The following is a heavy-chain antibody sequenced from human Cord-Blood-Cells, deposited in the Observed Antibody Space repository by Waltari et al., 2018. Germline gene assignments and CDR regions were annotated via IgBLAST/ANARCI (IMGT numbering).Heavy chain of an antibody. CDR2: INPIFGTA. Sequence: QVQLVQSGAEVKKPGSSVKVSCKASGGTFSSYAISWVRQAPGQGLEWGGGINPIFGTANYAQKFQGRVTITADKSTSTAYMELSSLRSEDTAVYYCASGMVQGVIPPFDYWGQGTLVTVSS. J-gene: IGHJ4*02. CDR3: ASGMVQGVIPPFDY. D-gene: IGHD3-10*01. CDR1: GGTFSSYA. V-gene: IGHV1-69*06.